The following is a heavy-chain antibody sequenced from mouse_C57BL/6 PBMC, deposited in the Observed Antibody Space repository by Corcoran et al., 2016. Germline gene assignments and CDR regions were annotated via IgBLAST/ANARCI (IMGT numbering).Heavy chain of an antibody. J-gene: IGHJ3*01. CDR3: ARWGLRFAY. CDR1: GYTFTDYY. Sequence: EVQLQQSGPVLVKPGASVKMSCKASGYTFTDYYMNWVKQSHGKSLEWIGVINPYNGGTSYNQKFKGKATLTVDKSSSTAYMELNSLTSEDSAVYYCARWGLRFAYWGQGTLVTVSA. CDR2: INPYNGGT. V-gene: IGHV1-19*01. D-gene: IGHD2-2*01.